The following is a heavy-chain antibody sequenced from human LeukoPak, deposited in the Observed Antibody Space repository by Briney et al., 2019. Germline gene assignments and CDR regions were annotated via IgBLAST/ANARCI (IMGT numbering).Heavy chain of an antibody. Sequence: SETLSLTCTVSGGSISSYYWSWIRQPPGKGLEWIGYIYYSESTNYNPSLKSRVTISVDTSKNQFSLKLSSVTAADTAVYYCARDANYYDSSGYTFNWFDPWGQGTLVTVSS. J-gene: IGHJ5*02. CDR3: ARDANYYDSSGYTFNWFDP. D-gene: IGHD3-22*01. V-gene: IGHV4-59*01. CDR1: GGSISSYY. CDR2: IYYSEST.